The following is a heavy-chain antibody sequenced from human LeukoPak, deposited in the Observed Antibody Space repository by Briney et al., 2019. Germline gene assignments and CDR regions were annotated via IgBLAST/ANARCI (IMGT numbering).Heavy chain of an antibody. D-gene: IGHD3-22*01. CDR3: AKDAAVGSSGYYYVPPLYYFHY. V-gene: IGHV3-7*01. J-gene: IGHJ4*02. CDR2: IKDDGSET. CDR1: GFTFSDYW. Sequence: GGSLRLSCAASGFTFSDYWMTWVRQAPGEGLQWVANIKDDGSETYYVDPVKGRFTISRDNAKNSLYLQMNSLRAEDTAVYYCAKDAAVGSSGYYYVPPLYYFHYWGQGTLVTVSS.